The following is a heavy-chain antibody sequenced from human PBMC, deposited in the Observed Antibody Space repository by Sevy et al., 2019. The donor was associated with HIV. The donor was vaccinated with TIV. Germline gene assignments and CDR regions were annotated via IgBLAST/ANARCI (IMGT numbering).Heavy chain of an antibody. V-gene: IGHV1-2*02. CDR1: GYTFTGYY. Sequence: ASVKVSCKASGYTFTGYYMQWVRQAPGQGLEWMVWINPNSGGTNYAQKFQGRITMTRDTSISTAYLELNRLRSDDTAVRCCARDPNDILNEHAFDIWGQGTVVTVSS. D-gene: IGHD3-9*01. CDR2: INPNSGGT. J-gene: IGHJ3*02. CDR3: ARDPNDILNEHAFDI.